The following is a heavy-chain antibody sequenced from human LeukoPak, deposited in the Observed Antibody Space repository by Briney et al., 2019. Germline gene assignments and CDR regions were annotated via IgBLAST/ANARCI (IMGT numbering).Heavy chain of an antibody. V-gene: IGHV4-34*01. Sequence: PSETLSLTCAVYGGSFSGYYWSWNRQPPGKGLEWIGEINHSGSTNYNPSLKSRVTISVDTSKNQFSLKLSFVTAADTAVYYCATHSSSYSYFDYWGQGTLVTVSS. D-gene: IGHD3-22*01. CDR1: GGSFSGYY. CDR3: ATHSSSYSYFDY. CDR2: INHSGST. J-gene: IGHJ4*02.